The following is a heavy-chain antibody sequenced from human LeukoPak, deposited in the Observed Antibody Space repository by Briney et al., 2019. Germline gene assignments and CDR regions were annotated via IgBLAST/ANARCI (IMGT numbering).Heavy chain of an antibody. Sequence: SETLSLTCTVSGGSISSYYWSWIRQPAGKGLEWIGRIYTSGSTNYNPSLKSRVTMSVDTSKNQFSLKLSSVTAADTAVYYCARAVVVPAEPDDYYYMDVWGKGTTVTVSS. CDR2: IYTSGST. CDR1: GGSISSYY. V-gene: IGHV4-4*07. J-gene: IGHJ6*03. CDR3: ARAVVVPAEPDDYYYMDV. D-gene: IGHD2-2*01.